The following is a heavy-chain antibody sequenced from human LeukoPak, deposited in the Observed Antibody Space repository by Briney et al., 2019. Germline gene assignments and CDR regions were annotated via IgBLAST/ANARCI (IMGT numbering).Heavy chain of an antibody. V-gene: IGHV3-23*01. CDR1: GFTFSNYA. J-gene: IGHJ6*04. D-gene: IGHD3-10*02. CDR2: ISNSDGNT. Sequence: GGSLRLSCAASGFTFSNYAMSWVRQAPGKGLEWVSTISNSDGNTYYADSVKGRFTISRDNPKNTLYLQMNSLRAEDTAVYYCAELGITMIGGVWGKGTTVTISS. CDR3: AELGITMIGGV.